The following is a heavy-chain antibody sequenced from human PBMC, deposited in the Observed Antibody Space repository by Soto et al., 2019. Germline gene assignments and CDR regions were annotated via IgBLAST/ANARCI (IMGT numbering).Heavy chain of an antibody. Sequence: QVQLQQWGAGLLKPSETLSLTCAVYGGSFSGYYWSWIRQPPGKGLEWIGEINHSGSTNYNPSLKSRVTISVDTSKNQFSLKLSSVTAADTAVYYCARANKGAYDSSGYRWYFDLWGRGTLVTVSS. D-gene: IGHD3-22*01. CDR1: GGSFSGYY. J-gene: IGHJ2*01. CDR3: ARANKGAYDSSGYRWYFDL. V-gene: IGHV4-34*01. CDR2: INHSGST.